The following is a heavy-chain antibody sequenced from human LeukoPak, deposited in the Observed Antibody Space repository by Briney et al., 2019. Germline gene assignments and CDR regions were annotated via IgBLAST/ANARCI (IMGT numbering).Heavy chain of an antibody. CDR2: IYPGDSDT. CDR3: ARWGGPDYDYVWGSYRYHFDY. J-gene: IGHJ4*02. V-gene: IGHV5-51*01. D-gene: IGHD3-16*02. CDR1: GYSINNYW. Sequence: GESLKISCKGSGYSINNYWIGWVRQMPGKGLEWMGIIYPGDSDTRYSPSFQGQVTISADKSISTAYLQWSSLKASDTAMYYCARWGGPDYDYVWGSYRYHFDYWGQGTLVTVSS.